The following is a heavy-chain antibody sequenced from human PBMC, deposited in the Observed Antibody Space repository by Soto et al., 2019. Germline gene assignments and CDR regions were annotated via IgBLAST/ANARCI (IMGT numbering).Heavy chain of an antibody. D-gene: IGHD2-15*01. V-gene: IGHV1-3*01. CDR3: ARILGYCSSSSCFPYHGMDV. CDR2: INAANGNT. Sequence: ASVKVSCKASGDTFNSNAIQWVRQAPGQRLEWMGWINAANGNTKYSQKFQGRVTITRDTSASTAYMELSSLRSEDTAVYFCARILGYCSSSSCFPYHGMDVWGQGTTVTVSS. CDR1: GDTFNSNA. J-gene: IGHJ6*02.